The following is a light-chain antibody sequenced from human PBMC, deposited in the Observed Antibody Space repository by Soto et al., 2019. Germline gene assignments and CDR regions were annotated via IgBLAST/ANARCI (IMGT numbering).Light chain of an antibody. V-gene: IGKV3-15*01. CDR3: QLYDISPH. CDR1: HSVSSN. J-gene: IGKJ5*01. CDR2: DTS. Sequence: EIVLTQSPGTLSLSPGERATLSCRASHSVSSNLAWYQQKPGQAPRLLIYDTSTRATGIPARFSGSGSGTEFTLTINRLEPEDFAVYYCQLYDISPHVGQGTRLE.